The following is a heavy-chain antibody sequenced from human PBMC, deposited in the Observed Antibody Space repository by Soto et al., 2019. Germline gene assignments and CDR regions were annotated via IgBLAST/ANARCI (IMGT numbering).Heavy chain of an antibody. V-gene: IGHV4-34*01. CDR1: GGSFSGYC. J-gene: IGHJ4*02. CDR2: INHSGRT. Sequence: SETLSLTCAVYGGSFSGYCWSWIRQPPGKGLEWIGEINHSGRTNYNPSLKSRVTISVDTSKSQFSRKLSSVTAADTAVYYCARGRKYYDFWSGYSHPRYYFNYWGQGTLVTVSS. CDR3: ARGRKYYDFWSGYSHPRYYFNY. D-gene: IGHD3-3*01.